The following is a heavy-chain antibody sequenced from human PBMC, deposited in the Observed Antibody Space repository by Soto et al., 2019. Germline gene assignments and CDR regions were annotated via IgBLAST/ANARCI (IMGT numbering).Heavy chain of an antibody. CDR3: ARGGGFDSFDY. CDR2: INHLETT. CDR1: GASISYGAYS. D-gene: IGHD3-10*01. Sequence: SETLSLTCTVSGASISYGAYSWSWIRQTPGKGLEWIGYINHLETTFYNPSFESRLTLSIDRTKNQFSLNLKSMSAADRAVYFCARGGGFDSFDYWGQGILVTVSS. V-gene: IGHV4-30-2*01. J-gene: IGHJ4*02.